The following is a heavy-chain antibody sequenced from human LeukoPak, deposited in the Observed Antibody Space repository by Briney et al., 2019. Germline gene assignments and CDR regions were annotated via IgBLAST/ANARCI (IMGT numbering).Heavy chain of an antibody. CDR1: GYTFTGYY. Sequence: GASVKVSCKASGYTFTGYYMHWVRQAPGQGLEWMGWINPNSGGTNYAQKFQGRVTMTRDTSISTAYMELSRLRSDGTAVYYCARSILITMVRGVIDYWGQGTLVTVSS. CDR3: ARSILITMVRGVIDY. J-gene: IGHJ4*02. D-gene: IGHD3-10*01. V-gene: IGHV1-2*02. CDR2: INPNSGGT.